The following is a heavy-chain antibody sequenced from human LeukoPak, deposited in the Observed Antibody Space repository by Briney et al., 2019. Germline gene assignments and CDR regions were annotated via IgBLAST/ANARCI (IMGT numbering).Heavy chain of an antibody. CDR2: IYYSGST. CDR1: GGSISSYY. J-gene: IGHJ3*02. V-gene: IGHV4-59*01. CDR3: ASLDSGSYFGRGAFDI. Sequence: PSETLSLTCTVSGGSISSYYWSWIRQPPGKGLEWIGYIYYSGSTKYNPSLKTRVTISLDTSKSQFSLKLSSVTAADTAVYYCASLDSGSYFGRGAFDIWGQGTMVTVSS. D-gene: IGHD1-26*01.